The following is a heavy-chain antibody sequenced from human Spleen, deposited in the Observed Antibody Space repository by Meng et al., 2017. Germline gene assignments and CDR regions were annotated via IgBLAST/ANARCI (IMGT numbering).Heavy chain of an antibody. D-gene: IGHD3-22*01. V-gene: IGHV3-15*01. CDR2: IKSKTDGGTT. CDR3: TTDPSLYYYDSSGAFDY. J-gene: IGHJ4*02. CDR1: GLTFRSYN. Sequence: GESLKISCAASGLTFRSYNMHWVRQAPGKGLEWVGRIKSKTDGGTTDYAAPVKGRFTISRDDSKNTLYLQMNSLKTEDTAVYYCTTDPSLYYYDSSGAFDYWGQGTLVTVSS.